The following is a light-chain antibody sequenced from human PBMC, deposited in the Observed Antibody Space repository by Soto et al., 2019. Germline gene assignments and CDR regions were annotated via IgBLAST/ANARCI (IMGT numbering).Light chain of an antibody. Sequence: DIQMTQSPSSLSASVGDRVTITCRASQTIGTYLNWYQQTPGKAPKLLIYVAFSLQSGVPSRFSGRGSGTDFTLTISSLQPEDFATYYCQQSFTTPFTFGPGTKVDIK. CDR3: QQSFTTPFT. V-gene: IGKV1-39*01. J-gene: IGKJ3*01. CDR1: QTIGTY. CDR2: VAF.